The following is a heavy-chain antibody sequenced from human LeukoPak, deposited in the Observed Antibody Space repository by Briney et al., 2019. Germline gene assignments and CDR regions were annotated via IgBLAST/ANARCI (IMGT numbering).Heavy chain of an antibody. Sequence: SETLSLTCTVSGGSISSSSYSWGWIRQPPGKGLEWIGSVYYSGSTYYNPSLKSRVTISVDTSKNQFSLKLSSVTAADTAVYYCARDPSAMVTDYYYYYMDVWGKGTTVTVSS. V-gene: IGHV4-39*07. CDR2: VYYSGST. D-gene: IGHD5-18*01. CDR3: ARDPSAMVTDYYYYYMDV. CDR1: GGSISSSSYS. J-gene: IGHJ6*03.